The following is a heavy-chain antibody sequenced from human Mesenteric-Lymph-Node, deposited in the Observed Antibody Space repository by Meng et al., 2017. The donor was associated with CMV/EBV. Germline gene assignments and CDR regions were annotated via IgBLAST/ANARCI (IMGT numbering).Heavy chain of an antibody. J-gene: IGHJ5*02. CDR2: IFHTGIT. CDR3: ARENYYGSGSYLA. Sequence: VSDGSSSGSHWWAWVRQPPGKGLEWIGEIFHTGITNYRPSLESRVTMSVDKSKNQLSLRLNSVTAADTAVYYCARENYYGSGSYLAWGQGTLVTVSS. V-gene: IGHV4-4*02. CDR1: DGSSSGSHW. D-gene: IGHD3-10*01.